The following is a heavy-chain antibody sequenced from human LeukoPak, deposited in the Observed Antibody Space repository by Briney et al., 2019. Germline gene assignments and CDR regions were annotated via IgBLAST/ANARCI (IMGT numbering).Heavy chain of an antibody. CDR1: GFNF. Sequence: GGSLRLSCAASGFNFMNWVRQAPGKGLEWISYIGISSGNTKYADSVKGRFTISRDKARNSLYLQMNSLRVEDTAMYYCARDHRYAFDNWGHGTLVTVSS. D-gene: IGHD5-12*01. J-gene: IGHJ4*01. CDR2: IGISSGNT. CDR3: ARDHRYAFDN. V-gene: IGHV3-48*01.